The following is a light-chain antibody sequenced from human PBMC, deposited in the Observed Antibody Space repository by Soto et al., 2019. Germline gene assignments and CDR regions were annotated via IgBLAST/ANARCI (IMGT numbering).Light chain of an antibody. J-gene: IGLJ1*01. Sequence: QSALTQPASVSGSPGQSITISCTGTSSDVGGYNYVSWYQQHPGKAPKLMIYDASNRPSGVSNRFFVSKSGNTASLTISGLPAEDEADYYCSSYTSSSSRVFGTGTKLTVL. CDR2: DAS. CDR3: SSYTSSSSRV. V-gene: IGLV2-14*01. CDR1: SSDVGGYNY.